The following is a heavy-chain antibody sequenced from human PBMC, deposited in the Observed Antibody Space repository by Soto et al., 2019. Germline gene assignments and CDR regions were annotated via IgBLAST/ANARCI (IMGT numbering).Heavy chain of an antibody. Sequence: PSETLSLTCTVSGAPISSGGYYWSWIRQHQEKGPEWIGYSYYSGSTYYNPSLKSRVSISVDTSKKQFSLKLSSVTAADTSVYYGARGARYWFDPWGQGTLVTVSS. CDR1: GAPISSGGYY. CDR3: ARGARYWFDP. CDR2: SYYSGST. V-gene: IGHV4-31*03. J-gene: IGHJ5*02.